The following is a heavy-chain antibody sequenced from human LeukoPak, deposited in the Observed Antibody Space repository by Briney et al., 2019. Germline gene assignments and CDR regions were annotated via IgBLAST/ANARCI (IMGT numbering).Heavy chain of an antibody. D-gene: IGHD3-10*01. V-gene: IGHV1-18*01. J-gene: IGHJ4*02. CDR3: ARDPAGYGSGSYYYDY. CDR1: GYTFTSYG. CDR2: ISAYNGNT. Sequence: GASVKVSCKASGYTFTSYGISWVRQAPGQGLEWMGWISAYNGNTNYAQKLQGRVTMTTDTSTSTAYMELRSLRSDGTAVYYCARDPAGYGSGSYYYDYWGQGTLVTVSS.